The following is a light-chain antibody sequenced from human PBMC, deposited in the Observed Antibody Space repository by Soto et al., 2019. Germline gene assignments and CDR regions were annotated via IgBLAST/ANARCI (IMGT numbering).Light chain of an antibody. CDR2: GTS. CDR3: QHYGSSLT. CDR1: QSVSSTY. J-gene: IGKJ4*01. Sequence: EIVLTQSPGTQSLSPGERVTLSCRASQSVSSTYLAWYQQKLGQAPRLLIYGTSRRAAGVPDRFSGSGSGTDFTLTISRLEPEDFAVYFCQHYGSSLTFGGGTTVEI. V-gene: IGKV3-20*01.